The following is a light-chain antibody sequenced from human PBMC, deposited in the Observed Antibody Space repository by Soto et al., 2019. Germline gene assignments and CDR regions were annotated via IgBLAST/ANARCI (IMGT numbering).Light chain of an antibody. CDR2: KAS. V-gene: IGKV1-8*01. Sequence: AIRITQSPSSLSAATGDRFTITCRASQGISSYLAWYQQKPGKAPRLLIYKASNLESEVPSRFSGRGSGTEFPLTLSDLQPDDSATYYCQQYDNYSTFGGGPKV. CDR1: QGISSY. CDR3: QQYDNYST. J-gene: IGKJ4*01.